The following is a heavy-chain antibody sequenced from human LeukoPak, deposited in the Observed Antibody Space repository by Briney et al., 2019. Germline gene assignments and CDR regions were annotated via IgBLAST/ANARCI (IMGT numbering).Heavy chain of an antibody. Sequence: SVTVSCKACGGTFNSYAISWVRQAPGQGREWMGGIIPIFGTTNYARKFRGRVTLTADKSRRTAYMELSSLRSDGTAVYYCARDPPYDTSGYYFDYWGQGTLVTVSS. J-gene: IGHJ4*02. CDR2: IIPIFGTT. D-gene: IGHD3-22*01. CDR1: GGTFNSYA. CDR3: ARDPPYDTSGYYFDY. V-gene: IGHV1-69*06.